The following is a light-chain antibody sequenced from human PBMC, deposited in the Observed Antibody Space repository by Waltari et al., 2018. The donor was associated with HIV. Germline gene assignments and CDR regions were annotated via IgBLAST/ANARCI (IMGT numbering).Light chain of an antibody. CDR3: AAWDYSLSGWV. CDR2: GIN. J-gene: IGLJ3*02. Sequence: QSVLTQPPSASGTPGQRVTISCSGSNSNVGISYVYWYQQRPGKTPKLVIYGINQRPAGGPDRVSCSKSGTSVSLVSSVIRSEDEADYYCAAWDYSLSGWVFGGGTKLTVL. V-gene: IGLV1-47*01. CDR1: NSNVGISY.